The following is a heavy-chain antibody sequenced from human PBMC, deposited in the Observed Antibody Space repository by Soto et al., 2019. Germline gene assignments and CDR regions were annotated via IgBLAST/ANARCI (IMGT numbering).Heavy chain of an antibody. CDR2: ISSSSSYI. CDR1: GFTFSSYS. CDR3: ARDSHVVGEFGPDY. J-gene: IGHJ4*02. V-gene: IGHV3-21*01. D-gene: IGHD3-10*01. Sequence: PGGSLRLSCAASGFTFSSYSMNWVRQAPGKGLEWVSSISSSSSYIYYADSVKGRFTISRDNAKNSLYLQMNSLRAEDTAVYYCARDSHVVGEFGPDYWGQGTLVTVSS.